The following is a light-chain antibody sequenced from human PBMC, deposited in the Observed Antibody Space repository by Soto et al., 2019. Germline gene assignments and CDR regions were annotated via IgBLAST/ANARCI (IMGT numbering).Light chain of an antibody. CDR2: SDA. CDR1: TSNIGANT. V-gene: IGLV1-44*01. J-gene: IGLJ2*01. Sequence: QSVLTQPPSASGAPGQRVTISCSGGTSNIGANTVTWYRQLPGTAPKLLMFSDAQRPSGVPDRFSGSKSGTSASLAISGLQSDDEADYYCAVWYDSLNGPIIGGGTKLTV. CDR3: AVWYDSLNGPI.